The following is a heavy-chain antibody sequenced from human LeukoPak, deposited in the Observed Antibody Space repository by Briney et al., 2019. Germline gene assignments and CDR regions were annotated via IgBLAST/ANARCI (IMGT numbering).Heavy chain of an antibody. J-gene: IGHJ4*02. D-gene: IGHD3-9*01. CDR1: GFTFSSYG. CDR2: ISGSGGST. CDR3: AKQTLYDILTGYDY. Sequence: GGSLRLSCAASGFTFSSYGMSWVRQAPGKGLEWVSAISGSGGSTYYADSVKGRFTISRDNSKNTLYLQMNSLRAEDTAVYYCAKQTLYDILTGYDYWGQGTLVTVSS. V-gene: IGHV3-23*01.